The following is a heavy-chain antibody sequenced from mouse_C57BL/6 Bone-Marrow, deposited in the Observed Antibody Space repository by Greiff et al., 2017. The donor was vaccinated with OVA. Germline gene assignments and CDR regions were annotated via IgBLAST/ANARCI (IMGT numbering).Heavy chain of an antibody. Sequence: QVQLQQSGAELAKPGASVKLSCKASGYTFTSYWMHWVKQRPGQGLEWIGYINPSSGYTKYNQKFKDKATLTADKSSSTAYMQLSSLTSEDSAVYYCARRKAAYYSNYVFADWGQGTLVTVSA. J-gene: IGHJ3*01. CDR1: GYTFTSYW. CDR2: INPSSGYT. CDR3: ARRKAAYYSNYVFAD. V-gene: IGHV1-7*01. D-gene: IGHD2-5*01.